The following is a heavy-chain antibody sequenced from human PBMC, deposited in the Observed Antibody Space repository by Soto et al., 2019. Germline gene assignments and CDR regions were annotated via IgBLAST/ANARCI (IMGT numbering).Heavy chain of an antibody. J-gene: IGHJ4*02. CDR2: ISGIGGST. Sequence: GGSLRLSCATSGFMFSTYVMNWVRQAPGKGLEWVATISGIGGSTYLADSVKGRLSISRDNSKNTVSLLMNSLRAEDTAVYFCARGSSGYISSWYYFDYWGRGTLVTVSS. V-gene: IGHV3-23*01. CDR3: ARGSSGYISSWYYFDY. CDR1: GFMFSTYV. D-gene: IGHD6-13*01.